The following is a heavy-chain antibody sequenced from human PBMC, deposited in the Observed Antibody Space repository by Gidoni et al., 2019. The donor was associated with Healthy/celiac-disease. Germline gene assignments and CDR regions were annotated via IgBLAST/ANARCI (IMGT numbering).Heavy chain of an antibody. J-gene: IGHJ6*04. CDR1: GFTSSSYG. CDR2: ISYDGSNK. CDR3: AKDHQILDFWSGYYAAPYYYGMDV. D-gene: IGHD3-3*01. V-gene: IGHV3-30*18. Sequence: VQLVESGGGVVQPGRSLRLSCPASGFTSSSYGMHCVRQAPGKGLEWVAVISYDGSNKYYADSVKGRFTISRDNSKNTLYLQMNSLRAEDTAVYYCAKDHQILDFWSGYYAAPYYYGMDVWGKGTTVTVSS.